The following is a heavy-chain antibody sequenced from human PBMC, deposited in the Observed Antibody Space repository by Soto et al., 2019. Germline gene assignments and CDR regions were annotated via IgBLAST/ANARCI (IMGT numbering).Heavy chain of an antibody. D-gene: IGHD6-13*01. CDR3: ARGVYSSSWYDY. CDR1: GFTVSSNY. V-gene: IGHV3-66*01. Sequence: EVQLLESGGGLVQPGGSLRLSCAASGFTVSSNYMSWVRQAPGKGLEWVSVIYSGGSTYYADSVKGRFTISRDNSKNTLYLQMNSLRAEDTAVYYCARGVYSSSWYDYWGQGTLVTVSS. CDR2: IYSGGST. J-gene: IGHJ4*02.